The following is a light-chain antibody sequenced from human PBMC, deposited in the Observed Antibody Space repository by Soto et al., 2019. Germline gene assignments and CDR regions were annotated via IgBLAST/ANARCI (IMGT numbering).Light chain of an antibody. CDR1: QSINRD. Sequence: EIVMTHSPATLSVSPGESATLTCRASQSINRDLAWYVQKPGQAPRRVVYGASTWATGVPPRLTGSGSGTEFTLTISGLQSEDFAVYYCQQRGEWPPGATFGQGTLLENK. J-gene: IGKJ5*01. V-gene: IGKV3D-15*01. CDR3: QQRGEWPPGAT. CDR2: GAS.